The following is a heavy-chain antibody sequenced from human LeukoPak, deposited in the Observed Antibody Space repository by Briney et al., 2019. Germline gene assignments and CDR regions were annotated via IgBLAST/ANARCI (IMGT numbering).Heavy chain of an antibody. CDR3: ARDGYCSGGSCYSGGTSPIDY. CDR1: GFTVSSNY. J-gene: IGHJ4*02. V-gene: IGHV3-11*04. Sequence: GGSLRLSCAASGFTVSSNYMSWVRQAPGKGLEGVSYISSSGSTIYCADSVKGRFTISRDNAKNSLYLQMNSLRAEDTAVYYCARDGYCSGGSCYSGGTSPIDYWGQGTLITVSS. CDR2: ISSSGSTI. D-gene: IGHD2-15*01.